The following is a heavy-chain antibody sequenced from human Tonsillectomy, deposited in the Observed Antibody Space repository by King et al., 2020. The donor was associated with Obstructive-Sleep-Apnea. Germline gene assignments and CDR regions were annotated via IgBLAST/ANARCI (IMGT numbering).Heavy chain of an antibody. CDR3: ATSRDAALGDNWFDP. V-gene: IGHV1-69*01. Sequence: VQLVESGAEVKKPGSSVKVSCKASGGTFSSYAISWVRQSPGQGLEWMGGIIPIFGTANYAQKFQGRVTITADESTSTAYMELRSLRSEDTAVYYCATSRDAALGDNWFDPWGQGTLVTVSS. D-gene: IGHD5-24*01. CDR2: IIPIFGTA. J-gene: IGHJ5*02. CDR1: GGTFSSYA.